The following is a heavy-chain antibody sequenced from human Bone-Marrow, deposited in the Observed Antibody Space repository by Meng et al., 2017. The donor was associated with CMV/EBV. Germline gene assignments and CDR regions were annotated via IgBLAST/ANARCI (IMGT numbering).Heavy chain of an antibody. J-gene: IGHJ4*02. CDR1: GFIFRNTW. CDR3: ATDHGQYSGY. D-gene: IGHD2/OR15-2a*01. CDR2: IKSNTDGGTT. Sequence: GGSLRLSCAASGFIFRNTWMSWVRQAPGKGLEWVGRIKSNTDGGTTDFAAPVKGRFTISRDDSKNTLYLQMNSLKTEDTAVYYCATDHGQYSGYWGQGTLVTVSS. V-gene: IGHV3-15*01.